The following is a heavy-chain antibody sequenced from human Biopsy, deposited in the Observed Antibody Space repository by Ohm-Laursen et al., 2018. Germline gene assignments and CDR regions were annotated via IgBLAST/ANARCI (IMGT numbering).Heavy chain of an antibody. CDR3: ARGSNEYGGLYFPH. J-gene: IGHJ1*01. CDR1: GGSFTGHY. D-gene: IGHD4-23*01. CDR2: ISHAGYT. V-gene: IGHV4-59*11. Sequence: PPGTLSLTCAVSGGSFTGHYWTWIRQPPGKGLEWIGHISHAGYTSYKPSLKSRVTISLDTSRKHFSLRLTSLAAADTAVYYCARGSNEYGGLYFPHWGQGTLVTVSS.